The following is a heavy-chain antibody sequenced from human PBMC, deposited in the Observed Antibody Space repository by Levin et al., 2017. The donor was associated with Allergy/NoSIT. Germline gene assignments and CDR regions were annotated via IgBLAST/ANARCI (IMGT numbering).Heavy chain of an antibody. CDR1: GFAFISYS. V-gene: IGHV3-21*01. Sequence: ETLSLTCAASGFAFISYSMNWVRQAPGKGLEWVSSISSSSSYIYYADSVKGRFTISRDNAKNSLYLQMNSLRADDTAVYYCARDSIPGTTGISFDYWGQGTLVTVSS. J-gene: IGHJ4*02. CDR2: ISSSSSYI. D-gene: IGHD1-1*01. CDR3: ARDSIPGTTGISFDY.